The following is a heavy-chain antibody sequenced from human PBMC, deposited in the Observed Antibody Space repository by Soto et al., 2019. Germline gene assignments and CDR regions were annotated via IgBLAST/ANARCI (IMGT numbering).Heavy chain of an antibody. CDR2: ITHSGST. J-gene: IGHJ4*02. CDR1: GGSFSPYS. CDR3: ARGGKSVMFMQGYYFDY. Sequence: QVQLQQWGAGLLKPSETLSLTCGVYGGSFSPYSWSWIRQPPGKGLEWIGEITHSGSTNYNPSLKSRVTISVDTSKNQFSLKFTSVTAADTAVYYCARGGKSVMFMQGYYFDYWGQGTLVTVSS. D-gene: IGHD3-10*02. V-gene: IGHV4-34*02.